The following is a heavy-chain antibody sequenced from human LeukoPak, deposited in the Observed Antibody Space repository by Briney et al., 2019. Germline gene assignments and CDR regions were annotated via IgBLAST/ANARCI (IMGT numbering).Heavy chain of an antibody. D-gene: IGHD1-26*01. J-gene: IGHJ4*02. CDR2: TTASGTAM. CDR3: ASSGSYRFDY. V-gene: IGHV3-48*02. Sequence: GGSLRLSRAASGFTFSSYSMNWVRQAPGKGLEWVSHTTASGTAMFYADSVKGRFTISRDNAKNSLYLQMNSLRDEDTAVCYCASSGSYRFDYWGQGTLVTVSS. CDR1: GFTFSSYS.